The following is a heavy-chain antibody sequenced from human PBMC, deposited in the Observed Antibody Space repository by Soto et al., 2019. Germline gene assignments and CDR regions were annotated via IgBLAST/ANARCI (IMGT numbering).Heavy chain of an antibody. CDR3: AAHTALDF. J-gene: IGHJ4*02. Sequence: SVKVSCKASGFTFSTSGIQWVRQARGQPLEWIGWIVVGSGETHYAQKFQERVTITRDMSTSTAYMELSSLTSEDTAVYFCAAHTALDFWGLGTLVTVSS. D-gene: IGHD5-18*01. CDR2: IVVGSGET. CDR1: GFTFSTSG. V-gene: IGHV1-58*02.